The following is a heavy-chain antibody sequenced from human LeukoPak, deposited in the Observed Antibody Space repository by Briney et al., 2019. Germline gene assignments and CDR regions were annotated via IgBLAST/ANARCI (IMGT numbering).Heavy chain of an antibody. CDR1: GGSISSYY. D-gene: IGHD7-27*01. J-gene: IGHJ4*02. CDR2: IYYTGT. CDR3: ASRKLGNDY. Sequence: SETLSLSCTVSGGSISSYYWSWIRQPPGKGLEWIGYIYYTGTSYNPSLKSRVTISADTSKNQFSLNLSSVTAADTAVYYCASRKLGNDYWGQGTLVTVSS. V-gene: IGHV4-59*01.